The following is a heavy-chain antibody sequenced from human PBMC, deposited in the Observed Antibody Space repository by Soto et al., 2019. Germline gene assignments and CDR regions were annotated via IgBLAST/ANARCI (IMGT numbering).Heavy chain of an antibody. Sequence: QVQLVQSGAEVKKPGSSVKVSCKASGGTFSSYAISWVRQAPGQGLEWMGGIIPIFGTANYAQKFQGRVTITADESTSTAYMELSSLRSEDTAVYYCARAGDQYSRSSTRDAFDIWGQGTMVTVSS. V-gene: IGHV1-69*12. CDR3: ARAGDQYSRSSTRDAFDI. CDR2: IIPIFGTA. J-gene: IGHJ3*02. D-gene: IGHD6-6*01. CDR1: GGTFSSYA.